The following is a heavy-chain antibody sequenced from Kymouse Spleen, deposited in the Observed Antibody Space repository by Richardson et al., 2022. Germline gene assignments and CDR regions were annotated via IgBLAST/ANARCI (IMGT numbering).Heavy chain of an antibody. V-gene: IGHV3-33*01. CDR2: IWYDGSNK. J-gene: IGHJ4*02. CDR3: ARDLSSSYYFDY. D-gene: IGHD6-6*01. CDR1: GFTFSSYG. Sequence: VQLVESGGGVVQPGRSLRLSCAASGFTFSSYGMHWVRQAPGKGLEWVAVIWYDGSNKYYADSVKGRFTISRDNSKNTLYLQMNSLRAEDTAVYYCARDLSSSYYFDYWGQGTLVTVSS.